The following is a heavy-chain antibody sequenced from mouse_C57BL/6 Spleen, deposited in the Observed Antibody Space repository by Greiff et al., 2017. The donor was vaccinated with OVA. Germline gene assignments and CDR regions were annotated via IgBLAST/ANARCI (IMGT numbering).Heavy chain of an antibody. Sequence: QVQLKQPGAELVKPGASVKLSCKASGYTFTSYWMHWVKQRPGRGLEWIGRIDPNSGGTKYNEKFKSKATLTVDKPSSTAYMQLSSLTSEDSAVYYWAREDAYWYFDVWGTGTTVTVSS. CDR2: IDPNSGGT. V-gene: IGHV1-72*01. CDR1: GYTFTSYW. J-gene: IGHJ1*03. CDR3: AREDAYWYFDV.